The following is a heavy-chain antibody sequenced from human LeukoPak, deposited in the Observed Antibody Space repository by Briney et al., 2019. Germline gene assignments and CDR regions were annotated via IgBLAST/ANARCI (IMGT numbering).Heavy chain of an antibody. D-gene: IGHD5-12*01. CDR2: ISYDGSNK. J-gene: IGHJ4*02. CDR1: GFTFSSYG. CDR3: AKEGKHIVATITRGLDY. V-gene: IGHV3-30*18. Sequence: GGSLRLSCAASGFTFSSYGMHWVRRAPGKGLEWVAVISYDGSNKYYADSVKGRFTISRDNSKNTLYLQMNSLRAEDTAVYYCAKEGKHIVATITRGLDYWGQGTLVTASS.